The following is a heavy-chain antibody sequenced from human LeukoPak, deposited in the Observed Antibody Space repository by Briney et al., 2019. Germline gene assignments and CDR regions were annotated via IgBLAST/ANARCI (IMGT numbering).Heavy chain of an antibody. Sequence: PSETLSLTCTVSGGSISSYYWSWIRQPPGKGLEWIGYIYTSGSTNYNPSLKSRVTISVDTSKNQFSLKLSSVTAADTAVYYCARQMTGYYYMDVWGKGTTVTVSS. CDR1: GGSISSYY. CDR2: IYTSGST. V-gene: IGHV4-4*09. D-gene: IGHD3-10*01. J-gene: IGHJ6*03. CDR3: ARQMTGYYYMDV.